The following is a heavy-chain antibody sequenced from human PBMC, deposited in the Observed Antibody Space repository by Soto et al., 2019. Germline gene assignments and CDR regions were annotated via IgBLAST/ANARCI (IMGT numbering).Heavy chain of an antibody. V-gene: IGHV3-23*01. CDR1: GFTFSGYA. Sequence: GGSLRLSCAASGFTFSGYAMSWVRQAPGRGLEWVSAISGSGGSTDYADSVKGRFTTSRDNFKNTLYLQMNSLRAEDTAVYYCAKYSTSSGSYYYYVMDVWGQGTTVTVSS. D-gene: IGHD6-6*01. CDR2: ISGSGGST. CDR3: AKYSTSSGSYYYYVMDV. J-gene: IGHJ6*02.